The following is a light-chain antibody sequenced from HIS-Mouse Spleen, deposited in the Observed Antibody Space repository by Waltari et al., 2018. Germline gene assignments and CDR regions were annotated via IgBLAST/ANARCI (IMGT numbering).Light chain of an antibody. CDR3: QQYYSTPYT. CDR1: QSVLYSSNNKNY. V-gene: IGKV4-1*01. J-gene: IGKJ2*01. CDR2: WAS. Sequence: DIVMTQSPDSLAVPLGESATINCKYSQSVLYSSNNKNYLAWYQQKPGQPPKLLIYWASTRESGVPDRFSGSGSGTDFTLTISSLQAEDVAVYYCQQYYSTPYTFGQGTKLEIK.